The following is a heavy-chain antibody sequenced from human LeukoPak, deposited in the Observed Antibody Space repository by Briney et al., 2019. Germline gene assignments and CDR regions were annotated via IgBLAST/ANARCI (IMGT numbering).Heavy chain of an antibody. J-gene: IGHJ3*01. D-gene: IGHD1-26*01. CDR2: IYYSGTT. V-gene: IGHV4-39*01. Sequence: PSETLSLTCTVSGGSISSTSYYWGWIRQPPGKGLEWIGSIYYSGTTYYNPSLKSRVTISVDTSKNQFSLKLSSVTAADTAVYYCARGRRSGSRHDALDVWGQGTMVTVSS. CDR1: GGSISSTSYY. CDR3: ARGRRSGSRHDALDV.